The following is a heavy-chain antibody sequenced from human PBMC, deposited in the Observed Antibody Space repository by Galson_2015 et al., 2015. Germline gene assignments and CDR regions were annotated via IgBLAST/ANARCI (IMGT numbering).Heavy chain of an antibody. J-gene: IGHJ4*02. Sequence: CKASGYTFTGYYMHWVRQAPGQGLEWMGWINPNSGGTNYAQKFQGWVTMTRDTSISTAYMELSRLRSDDTAVYYCARGSTRAVRYDYWGQGTLVTVSS. CDR1: GYTFTGYY. CDR3: ARGSTRAVRYDY. V-gene: IGHV1-2*04. D-gene: IGHD6-19*01. CDR2: INPNSGGT.